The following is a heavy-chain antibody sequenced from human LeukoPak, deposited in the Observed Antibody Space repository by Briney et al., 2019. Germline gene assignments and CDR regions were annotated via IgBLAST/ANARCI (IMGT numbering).Heavy chain of an antibody. D-gene: IGHD1-14*01. CDR3: AGFRDSGINWFDP. J-gene: IGHJ5*02. V-gene: IGHV4-59*01. Sequence: SETLSLTCTVSGGSISSYYWSWIRQPPGKGLEWIGYMYYRGNTNYDPSLKSRVTISIDTPNNQFSLKLSSVTAADTAVYYCAGFRDSGINWFDPWGQGTLVTVSS. CDR1: GGSISSYY. CDR2: MYYRGNT.